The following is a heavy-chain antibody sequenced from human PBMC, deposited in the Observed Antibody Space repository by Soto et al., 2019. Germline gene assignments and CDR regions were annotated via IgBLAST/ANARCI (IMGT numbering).Heavy chain of an antibody. V-gene: IGHV3-53*01. CDR2: IYNDGTT. J-gene: IGHJ6*02. CDR3: VRPLPSGRNYGMDV. CDR1: GLSVRNNY. D-gene: IGHD3-10*01. Sequence: GGSLRLSCTASGLSVRNNYMSWVRQAPGMGLEWVSVIYNDGTTYYADSVKGRFTLSRDTSKNTLSLQMDSLRAEDTAVYYCVRPLPSGRNYGMDVWGQGTTVTVSS.